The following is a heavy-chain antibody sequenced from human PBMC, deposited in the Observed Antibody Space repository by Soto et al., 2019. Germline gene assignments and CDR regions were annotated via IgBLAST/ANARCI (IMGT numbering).Heavy chain of an antibody. V-gene: IGHV5-51*01. Sequence: PGESLKISCKASGYSFSTYWIAWVRQMPGKGLEWMGIIFPGDSDTRYSPSFQGQVTISADKSISTAYLQWSSLKASDTAMYYCARHPIVVVPAATNYYYGMDVWGQGTTVTVSS. D-gene: IGHD2-2*01. CDR1: GYSFSTYW. CDR3: ARHPIVVVPAATNYYYGMDV. J-gene: IGHJ6*02. CDR2: IFPGDSDT.